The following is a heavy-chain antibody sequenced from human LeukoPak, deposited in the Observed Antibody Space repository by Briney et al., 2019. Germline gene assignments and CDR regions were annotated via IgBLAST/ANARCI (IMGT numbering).Heavy chain of an antibody. CDR3: AKGAGGFSYYNWFDP. V-gene: IGHV4-39*07. CDR1: GGPISSSPYY. D-gene: IGHD5-18*01. CDR2: IYYSGTT. J-gene: IGHJ5*02. Sequence: SETLSLTCTVSGGPISSSPYYWGWLRQPPGKGLEWIVSIYYSGTTHYSPSLESRVTISVDTSKDQFSLKLASVTAADTASYYCAKGAGGFSYYNWFDPWGQGTLVTVSS.